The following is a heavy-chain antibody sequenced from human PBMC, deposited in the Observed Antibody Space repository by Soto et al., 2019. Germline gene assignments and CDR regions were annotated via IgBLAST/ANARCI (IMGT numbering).Heavy chain of an antibody. CDR1: GGSIRRSDSC. J-gene: IGHJ4*02. Sequence: SETLSLTCSVSGGSIRRSDSCWSWVRQFPGKGLEWIAYITDSGRTDYNPSLKSRATISIDTSKNQFFLNLSSMTAADTAVYFCARVLNTSGPLAYSFDFWGPGSLVTVSS. V-gene: IGHV4-31*03. CDR2: ITDSGRT. D-gene: IGHD3-16*01. CDR3: ARVLNTSGPLAYSFDF.